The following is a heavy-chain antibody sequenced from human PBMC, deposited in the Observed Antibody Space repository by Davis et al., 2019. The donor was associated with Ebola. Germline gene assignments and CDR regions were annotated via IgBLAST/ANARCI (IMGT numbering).Heavy chain of an antibody. CDR3: ARDEPGWYFGPSSVYFDY. CDR2: ISSSSSYI. Sequence: GGSLRLSCAASGFTFSSYWMHWVRQAPGKGLEWVSSISSSSSYIYYADSVKGRFTISRDNAKNSLYLQMNSLRAEDTAVYYCARDEPGWYFGPSSVYFDYWGQGTLVTVSS. CDR1: GFTFSSYW. J-gene: IGHJ4*02. D-gene: IGHD6-19*01. V-gene: IGHV3-21*01.